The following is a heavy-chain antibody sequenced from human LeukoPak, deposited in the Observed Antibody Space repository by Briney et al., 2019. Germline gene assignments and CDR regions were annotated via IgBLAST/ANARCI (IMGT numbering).Heavy chain of an antibody. CDR2: INHSGST. J-gene: IGHJ4*02. CDR3: ARSKVRARGVDY. CDR1: GGSFSGYY. D-gene: IGHD3-10*01. Sequence: SETLSLTCAVYGGSFSGYYWSWIRQPPGKGLEWIGEINHSGSTNYNPSLKSRVTISVDTSKNQFSLKLSSVTAADTAVYYCARSKVRARGVDYWGQGTLVTVSS. V-gene: IGHV4-34*01.